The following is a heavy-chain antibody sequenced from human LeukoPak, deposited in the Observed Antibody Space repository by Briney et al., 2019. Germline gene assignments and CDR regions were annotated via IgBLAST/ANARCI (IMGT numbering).Heavy chain of an antibody. D-gene: IGHD3-3*01. V-gene: IGHV4-4*07. CDR3: ARASLEWFNDAFDI. CDR2: IYTSGST. Sequence: SETLSLTCTVSGGSISSYYWSWIRQPAGKGLEWIGRIYTSGSTNYNPSLKSRVTMSVDTSKNQFSLKLSSATAADTAVYYCARASLEWFNDAFDIWGQGTMVTVSS. CDR1: GGSISSYY. J-gene: IGHJ3*02.